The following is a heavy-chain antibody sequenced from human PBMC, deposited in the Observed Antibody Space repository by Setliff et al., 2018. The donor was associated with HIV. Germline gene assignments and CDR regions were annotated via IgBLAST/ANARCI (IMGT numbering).Heavy chain of an antibody. CDR3: ERGPDGDNPYFQH. CDR2: MNTATGDT. V-gene: IGHV1-2*06. Sequence: ASVKVSCKASGYMFTAYYIHWVRQAPGQGLEWMGRMNTATGDTVYAQKFQGRVNMTRDTSISIAYLDLSRLKSGDTAVYYCERGPDGDNPYFQHWGQGTLVTVSS. CDR1: GYMFTAYY. D-gene: IGHD2-21*02. J-gene: IGHJ1*01.